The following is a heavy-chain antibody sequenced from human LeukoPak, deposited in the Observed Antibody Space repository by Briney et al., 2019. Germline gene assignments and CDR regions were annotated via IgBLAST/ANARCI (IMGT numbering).Heavy chain of an antibody. Sequence: NPSETLSLTCAVYGGSFSGYYWSWIRQPPGKGLEWIGEINHSGSTNYNPSLKSRVTISVDTSKNQFSLKLSSVTAADTAVYYCARAGYEYSSSSSDYWGQGTLVTVSS. CDR2: INHSGST. CDR1: GGSFSGYY. D-gene: IGHD6-6*01. J-gene: IGHJ4*02. CDR3: ARAGYEYSSSSSDY. V-gene: IGHV4-34*01.